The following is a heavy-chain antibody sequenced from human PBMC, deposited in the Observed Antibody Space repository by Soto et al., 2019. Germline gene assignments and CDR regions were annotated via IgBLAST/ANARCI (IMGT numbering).Heavy chain of an antibody. CDR3: AKARVGTTHFDY. CDR2: ISYDGNYK. V-gene: IGHV3-30*18. Sequence: QVQLVESGGGVVQPGRSLRLYCSASGFTFNDYAMHWVRQAPGKGLEWVSFISYDGNYKYYADSVKGRFTISRDTSKNTLSLQMNSLRPEDTAVYFCAKARVGTTHFDYWGQGTLVTASS. J-gene: IGHJ4*02. CDR1: GFTFNDYA. D-gene: IGHD1-26*01.